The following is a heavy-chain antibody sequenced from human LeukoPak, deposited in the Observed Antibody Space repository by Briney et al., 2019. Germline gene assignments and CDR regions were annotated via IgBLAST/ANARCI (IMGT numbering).Heavy chain of an antibody. D-gene: IGHD3-22*01. J-gene: IGHJ5*02. CDR1: GYTFTSYD. CDR3: ARDLYYDTFHWFDP. CDR2: IKAYNGNT. V-gene: IGHV1-18*01. Sequence: SVNVSCKASGYTFTSYDISWVRQAPGQGLEWMGWIKAYNGNTNYAQKLQGRVTMTTDTSTSTAYMELRSLRSDDTAVYYCARDLYYDTFHWFDPWGQGALVTVSS.